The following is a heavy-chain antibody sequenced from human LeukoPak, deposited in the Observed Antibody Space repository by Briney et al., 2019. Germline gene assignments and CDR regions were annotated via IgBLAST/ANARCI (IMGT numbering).Heavy chain of an antibody. D-gene: IGHD4-17*01. J-gene: IGHJ4*02. Sequence: GGSLRLSCAASGFTFSSYAMSWVRQAPGKGLEWVSGISGGAGTPYYADSVKGRFPISRDNSKSTLYLQMTSLRAEDTAVYYCAKRRTTVITMDYFDYWGQGTLVTVSS. CDR3: AKRRTTVITMDYFDY. CDR2: ISGGAGTP. CDR1: GFTFSSYA. V-gene: IGHV3-23*01.